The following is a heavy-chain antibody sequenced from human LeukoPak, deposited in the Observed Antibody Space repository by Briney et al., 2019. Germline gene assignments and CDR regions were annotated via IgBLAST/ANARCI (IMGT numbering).Heavy chain of an antibody. Sequence: PGGSLRLSCAASGLSFSNAWMSWVRQAPGKGLVWVSCINTDGSSTSYADSVKGRFTISRDNAKNTLYLQMNSLRAEDTAVYYCAREQPQGGDAFDIWGQGTMVTVSS. CDR3: AREQPQGGDAFDI. CDR1: GLSFSNAW. CDR2: INTDGSST. J-gene: IGHJ3*02. V-gene: IGHV3-74*01. D-gene: IGHD1-26*01.